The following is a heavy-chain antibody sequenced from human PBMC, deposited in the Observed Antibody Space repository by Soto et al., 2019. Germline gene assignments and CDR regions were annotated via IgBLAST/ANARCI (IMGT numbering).Heavy chain of an antibody. Sequence: QPGGSLRLSCAASGFTFSSYAMSWIRQAPGKGLEWVSAISGSGGGTYYVDSVKGRFTISRDNSKNTLYLQMNSLRAEDSALYYCAKDHESDYWGQGTLVTVSS. J-gene: IGHJ4*02. CDR3: AKDHESDY. V-gene: IGHV3-23*01. CDR1: GFTFSSYA. CDR2: ISGSGGGT.